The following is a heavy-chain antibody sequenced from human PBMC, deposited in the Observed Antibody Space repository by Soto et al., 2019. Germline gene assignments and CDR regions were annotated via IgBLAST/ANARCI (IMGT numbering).Heavy chain of an antibody. Sequence: SQTLSLTCAISGDSVSSNSAAWNWIRQSPSRGLEWLGRTYYRSKWYNDYAVSVKSRITINPDTSTNQFSLQLNSVTPEDTAVYYCARGPTYCSSTSCYAGWFDLRGQAPLVTVSS. J-gene: IGHJ5*02. CDR1: GDSVSSNSAA. V-gene: IGHV6-1*01. D-gene: IGHD2-2*01. CDR3: ARGPTYCSSTSCYAGWFDL. CDR2: TYYRSKWYN.